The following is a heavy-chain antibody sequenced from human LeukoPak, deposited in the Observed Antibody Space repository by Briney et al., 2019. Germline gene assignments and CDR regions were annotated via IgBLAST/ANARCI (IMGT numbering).Heavy chain of an antibody. J-gene: IGHJ4*02. D-gene: IGHD4-17*01. CDR2: ISSSTSYI. Sequence: GGSLRLSCPASGFTFSSYSMNWIRQAPGKGLEWVSSISSSTSYIYYADSVKGRFTISKDNAKNSLYLQMNSLRAEDTAVYYCARAGGSTVSHSDYWGQGTLVTVSS. CDR3: ARAGGSTVSHSDY. CDR1: GFTFSSYS. V-gene: IGHV3-21*01.